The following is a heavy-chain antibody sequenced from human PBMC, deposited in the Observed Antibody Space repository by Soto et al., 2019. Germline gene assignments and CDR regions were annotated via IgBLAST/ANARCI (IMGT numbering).Heavy chain of an antibody. CDR2: LSDSGGSI. D-gene: IGHD6-13*01. V-gene: IGHV3-23*01. J-gene: IGHJ4*02. CDR3: AKVSSSWYAGFFDL. Sequence: PGGSLRLSCTASGFTFSRHAMTWVRQAPGKGLEWVSGLSDSGGSIYYADSVKGRFTISRDNSMNTLHLQMNTLRAEDTAIYYCAKVSSSWYAGFFDLWGQGTLVTVSS. CDR1: GFTFSRHA.